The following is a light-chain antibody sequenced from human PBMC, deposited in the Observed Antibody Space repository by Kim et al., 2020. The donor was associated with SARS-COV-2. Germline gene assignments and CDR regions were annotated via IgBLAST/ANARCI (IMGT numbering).Light chain of an antibody. Sequence: SELTQPPSTSGTPGQRVTISCSGSSSNVGLHFVNWYQQLPGTAPKVFIYNDNQRPSGVPDRFSGSRSGTSASLAISGLQSEDEADYYCATWDVSLNGWVFGGGTQLTVL. V-gene: IGLV1-44*01. J-gene: IGLJ3*02. CDR3: ATWDVSLNGWV. CDR1: SSNVGLHF. CDR2: NDN.